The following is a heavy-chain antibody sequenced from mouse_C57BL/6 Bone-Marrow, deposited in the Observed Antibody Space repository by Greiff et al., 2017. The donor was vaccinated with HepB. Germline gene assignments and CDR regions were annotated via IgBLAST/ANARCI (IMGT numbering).Heavy chain of an antibody. V-gene: IGHV5-12*01. D-gene: IGHD2-4*01. J-gene: IGHJ3*01. CDR2: ISNGGGST. CDR3: ARGYYDYDGFAY. Sequence: EVQRVESGGGLVQPGGSLKLSCAASGFTFSDYYMYWVRQTPEKRLEWVAYISNGGGSTYYPDTVKGRFTISRDNAKNTLYLQMSRLKSEDTAMYYCARGYYDYDGFAYWGQGTLVTVSA. CDR1: GFTFSDYY.